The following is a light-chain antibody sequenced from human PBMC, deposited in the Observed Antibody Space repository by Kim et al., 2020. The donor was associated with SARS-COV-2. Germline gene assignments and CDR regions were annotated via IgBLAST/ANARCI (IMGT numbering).Light chain of an antibody. CDR3: SSYTIDTTVV. CDR1: SSDIGVYNY. CDR2: DVS. Sequence: QSALTQPASVSGSPGQSITISCTGTSSDIGVYNYVSWYQQHPGRAPKLMIYDVSKRPSVISNRFSGSKSGNTASLTISGLQAEDEADYYCSSYTIDTTVVFGGGTQLTVL. J-gene: IGLJ2*01. V-gene: IGLV2-14*03.